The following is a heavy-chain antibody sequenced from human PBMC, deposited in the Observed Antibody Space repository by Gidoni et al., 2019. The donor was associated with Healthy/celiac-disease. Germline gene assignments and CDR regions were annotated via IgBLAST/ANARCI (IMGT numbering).Heavy chain of an antibody. J-gene: IGHJ2*01. V-gene: IGHV1-69*04. CDR3: ARVSVGYCSSTSCLKGQISWYFDL. Sequence: QVQLVQSGAEVKKPGSSVKVSCKASGGTFSSYAISWVRQAPGQGLEWMGRIIPILGIANYAQKFQGRVTITADKSTSTAYMELSSLRSEDTAVYYCARVSVGYCSSTSCLKGQISWYFDLWGRGTLVTVSS. CDR2: IIPILGIA. CDR1: GGTFSSYA. D-gene: IGHD2-2*01.